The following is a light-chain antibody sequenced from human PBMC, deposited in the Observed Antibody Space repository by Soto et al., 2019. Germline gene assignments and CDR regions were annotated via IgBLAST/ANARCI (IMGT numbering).Light chain of an antibody. Sequence: DNVLTQSPGTLSLSPGERATLSCRATQSVSSSYLAWYQQKPGQAPRLLIYGASSRATGIPDRFSGSGSGTDFTLTISRLEPEDFAVYYCQQYRTSPSITFGQGTRLEIK. J-gene: IGKJ5*01. CDR3: QQYRTSPSIT. CDR2: GAS. V-gene: IGKV3-20*01. CDR1: QSVSSSY.